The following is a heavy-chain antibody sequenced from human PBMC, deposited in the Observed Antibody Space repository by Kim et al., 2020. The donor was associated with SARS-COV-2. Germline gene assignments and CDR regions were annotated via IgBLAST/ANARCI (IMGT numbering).Heavy chain of an antibody. D-gene: IGHD3-10*01. J-gene: IGHJ4*02. CDR3: LAELGSRIFYH. V-gene: IGHV3-30*04. CDR1: GFTFSAHA. Sequence: GGSLRLSCAASGFTFSAHALHWVRQAPGKGLEWVAHIAYDGSHISYPDSVKGRFIISRDNTKSTLYLHMNSLRPEDTAVYYCLAELGSRIFYHCGQGTL. CDR2: IAYDGSHI.